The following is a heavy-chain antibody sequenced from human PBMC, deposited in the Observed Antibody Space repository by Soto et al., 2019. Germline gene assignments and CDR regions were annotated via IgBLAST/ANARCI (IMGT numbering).Heavy chain of an antibody. D-gene: IGHD2-8*01. CDR3: ARRATGYCTNGVCHDAFDI. Sequence: QVQLQESGPGLVKPSETLSLTCTVSGGSISSYYWSWIRQPPGKGLAWIGYIYYSGSTNYNPSLKIRVPISVDTSKNQFSLKLSSVTAADTAVYYCARRATGYCTNGVCHDAFDIWGQGTMVTVSS. CDR1: GGSISSYY. J-gene: IGHJ3*02. CDR2: IYYSGST. V-gene: IGHV4-59*08.